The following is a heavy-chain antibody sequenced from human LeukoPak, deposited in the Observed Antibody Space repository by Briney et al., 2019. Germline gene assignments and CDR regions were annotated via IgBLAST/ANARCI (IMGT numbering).Heavy chain of an antibody. J-gene: IGHJ6*02. Sequence: GRSLRLSCAASGFTFGDYDMHWVRQAPGKGLEWVSGISWNSNRTGYADSVKGRFTISRDNAKNSLYLQMSSLRAEDTALYYCTKRMGGYYGMDVWGQGTTVTVS. D-gene: IGHD2-15*01. CDR2: ISWNSNRT. CDR1: GFTFGDYD. CDR3: TKRMGGYYGMDV. V-gene: IGHV3-9*01.